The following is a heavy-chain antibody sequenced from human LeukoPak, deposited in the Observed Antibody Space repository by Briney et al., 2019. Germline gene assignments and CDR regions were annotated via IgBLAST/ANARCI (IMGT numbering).Heavy chain of an antibody. V-gene: IGHV4-30-4*01. CDR3: ARVRRDYDSSGYFRYWYFDL. Sequence: SQTLSLTCTVSGGSISSGDYYWSWIRQPPGTGLEWIGYTYYSGSTYYNPSLKSRVTISVDTSKNQFSLKLSSVTAADTAVYYCARVRRDYDSSGYFRYWYFDLWGRGTLDTVSS. CDR2: TYYSGST. J-gene: IGHJ2*01. CDR1: GGSISSGDYY. D-gene: IGHD3-22*01.